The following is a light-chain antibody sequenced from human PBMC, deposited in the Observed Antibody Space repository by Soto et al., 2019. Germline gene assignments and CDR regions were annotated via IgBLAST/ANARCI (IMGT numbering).Light chain of an antibody. Sequence: EIVLTQSPGTLSLSPGERATLSCRASQSFTSTSLAWYQQKPGQAPRLLISGASRRAAGIPDRFSGSGSGTDFTLTISRLESEDIAVYYCQQRSNWPPLYTFGQGTKVDIK. V-gene: IGKV3D-20*02. CDR1: QSFTSTS. CDR3: QQRSNWPPLYT. CDR2: GAS. J-gene: IGKJ2*01.